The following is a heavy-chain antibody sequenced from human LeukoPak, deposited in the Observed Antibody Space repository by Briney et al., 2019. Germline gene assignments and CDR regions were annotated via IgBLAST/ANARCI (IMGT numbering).Heavy chain of an antibody. D-gene: IGHD1-1*01. V-gene: IGHV3-15*01. CDR2: IKSKTDGGTT. CDR3: TTDDNGQFFDY. CDR1: GFTFSAYA. Sequence: PGGSLRLSCAASGFTFSAYAMNWVRQAPGKGLEWVGRIKSKTDGGTTDYAAPVKGRFTISRDDSKNTLYLQMNSLKTEDTAVYYCTTDDNGQFFDYWGQGTLVTVSS. J-gene: IGHJ4*02.